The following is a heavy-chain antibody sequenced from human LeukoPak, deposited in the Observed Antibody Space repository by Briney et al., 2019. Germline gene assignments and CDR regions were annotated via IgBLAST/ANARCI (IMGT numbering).Heavy chain of an antibody. Sequence: GGSLRLSCSASGFTFSTYWMHWVRQAPGKGLVWVSRISSDGSITNYADSVKGRFTISRDNAKKTLYLQMNSLRAEDTAVYYCVGFNYGDYPGDYWGQGTLVTVSS. CDR1: GFTFSTYW. V-gene: IGHV3-74*01. CDR3: VGFNYGDYPGDY. J-gene: IGHJ4*02. D-gene: IGHD4-17*01. CDR2: ISSDGSIT.